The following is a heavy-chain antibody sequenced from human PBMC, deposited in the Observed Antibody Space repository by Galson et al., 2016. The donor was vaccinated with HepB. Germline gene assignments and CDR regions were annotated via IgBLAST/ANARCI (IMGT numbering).Heavy chain of an antibody. CDR2: IYTSGST. J-gene: IGHJ3*02. CDR1: GDSISSGSYY. D-gene: IGHD2-15*01. V-gene: IGHV4-61*02. Sequence: TLSLTCTVSGDSISSGSYYWSWIRQPAGKGLEWIGRIYTSGSTNYNPSLNSRVTISVDTSKNQFSLKLSSVTAADTAVYYCAREVVVVAAPWAFDIWGQGTMVTVSS. CDR3: AREVVVVAAPWAFDI.